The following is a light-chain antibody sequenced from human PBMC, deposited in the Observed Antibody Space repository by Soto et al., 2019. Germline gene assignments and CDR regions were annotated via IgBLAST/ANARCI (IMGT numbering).Light chain of an antibody. CDR1: QSISSW. CDR3: QQYDSYSPLT. J-gene: IGKJ4*01. CDR2: KAS. Sequence: DIQMTQSPSSLCASVGDRVTIPCRASQSISSWLAWYQQKPGKAPKLLIYKASSLESGVPSRFSGSGSGTEFTLTISSLQPDDFATYYCQQYDSYSPLTFGGGTKVDIK. V-gene: IGKV1-5*03.